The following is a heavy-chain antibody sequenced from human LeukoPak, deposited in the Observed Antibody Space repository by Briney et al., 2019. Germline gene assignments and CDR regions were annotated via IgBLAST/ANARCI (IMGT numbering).Heavy chain of an antibody. Sequence: ASETLSLTCTVSGGSISSSSYYRGWIRQPPGKGLEWIGSIYYSGNTYFNPSLKSRVTISVDTSKNQFALKLSSVTAADTAVYYCSRENGAFSPFGYWGQGILVTV. J-gene: IGHJ4*02. V-gene: IGHV4-39*02. D-gene: IGHD2-8*01. CDR2: IYYSGNT. CDR3: SRENGAFSPFGY. CDR1: GGSISSSSYY.